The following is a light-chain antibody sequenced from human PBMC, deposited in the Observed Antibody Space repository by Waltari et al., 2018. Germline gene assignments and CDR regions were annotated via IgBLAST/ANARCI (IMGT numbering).Light chain of an antibody. CDR1: SSDIGAYDY. J-gene: IGLJ2*01. V-gene: IGLV2-14*03. CDR2: DVT. Sequence: QSALTQPASVSGSTGQSITISCTGTSSDIGAYDYVSWYQQHPGKAPKLMIYDVTNRPSWVSHRFSGSKSGNTASLTSSGLQAEDEADYYCSSYTSTNTLLFGGGTMLTVL. CDR3: SSYTSTNTLL.